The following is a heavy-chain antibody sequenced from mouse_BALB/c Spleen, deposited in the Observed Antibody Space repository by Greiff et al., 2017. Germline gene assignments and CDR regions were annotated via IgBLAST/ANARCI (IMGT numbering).Heavy chain of an antibody. CDR3: ARERYDGAMDY. D-gene: IGHD2-14*01. Sequence: EVQLVESGPGLVKPSQSLSLTCSVTGYSITSGYYWNWIRQFPGNKLEWMGYISYDGSNNYNPSLKNRISITRDTSKNQFFLKLNSVTTEDTATYYCARERYDGAMDYWGQGTSVTVSS. J-gene: IGHJ4*01. CDR2: ISYDGSN. V-gene: IGHV3-6*02. CDR1: GYSITSGYY.